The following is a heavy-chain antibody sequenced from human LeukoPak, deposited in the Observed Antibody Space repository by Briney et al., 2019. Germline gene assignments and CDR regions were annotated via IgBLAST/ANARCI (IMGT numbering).Heavy chain of an antibody. CDR1: GGSIGSYY. CDR3: ARGGYFGVVIFDY. V-gene: IGHV4-59*01. CDR2: IYYSGST. J-gene: IGHJ4*02. D-gene: IGHD3-3*01. Sequence: SETLSLTCTVSGGSIGSYYWSWIRQPPGKGLEWIGYIYYSGSTNYSPSLKSRVTISVDTSKNQFSLKLTSVTAADTAVYYCARGGYFGVVIFDYWGQGTLVIVSS.